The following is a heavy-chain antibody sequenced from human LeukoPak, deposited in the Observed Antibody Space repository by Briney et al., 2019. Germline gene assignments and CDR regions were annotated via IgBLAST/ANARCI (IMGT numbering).Heavy chain of an antibody. CDR1: GGSISSSSYY. V-gene: IGHV4-39*01. CDR3: AGREDYYGSGSYSYFDS. Sequence: PSETLSLTCTVSGGSISSSSYYWGWLRQPPGKALEWNGNIYYSGSTYYNPSLKSRVTISVDTSKNQFSLKLSSVTAADTAVYYCAGREDYYGSGSYSYFDSWGQGTLVTVSS. J-gene: IGHJ4*02. D-gene: IGHD3-10*01. CDR2: IYYSGST.